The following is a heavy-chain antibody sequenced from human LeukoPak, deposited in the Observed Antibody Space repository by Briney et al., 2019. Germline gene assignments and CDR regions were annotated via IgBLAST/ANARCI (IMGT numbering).Heavy chain of an antibody. J-gene: IGHJ3*02. D-gene: IGHD6-19*01. V-gene: IGHV4-59*11. Sequence: PSETLSLTCAVYGESFSGHCWSWIHQPPGKGLEWIGYIYYSGSTNYNPSLKSRVTISVDTSKNQFSLKLSSVTAADTAVYYCARIAVAGPRRAFDIWGQGTMVTVSS. CDR3: ARIAVAGPRRAFDI. CDR2: IYYSGST. CDR1: GESFSGHC.